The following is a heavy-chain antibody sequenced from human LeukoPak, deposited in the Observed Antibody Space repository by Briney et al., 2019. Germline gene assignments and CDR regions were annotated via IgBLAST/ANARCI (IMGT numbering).Heavy chain of an antibody. CDR3: ASTLYNWNYRDYYYYYMDV. Sequence: GASVKVSCKASGYTFTSYDINWVRQATGQGLEWMGWMNPNSGNTGYAQKFQGRVTITRNTSISTAYMELSRQRSDDTAVYYCASTLYNWNYRDYYYYYMDVWGKGTTVTVSS. CDR2: MNPNSGNT. J-gene: IGHJ6*03. CDR1: GYTFTSYD. D-gene: IGHD1-7*01. V-gene: IGHV1-8*03.